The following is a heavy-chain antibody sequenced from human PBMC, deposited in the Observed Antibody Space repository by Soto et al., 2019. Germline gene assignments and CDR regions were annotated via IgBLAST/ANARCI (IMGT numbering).Heavy chain of an antibody. CDR2: INPTSGGT. D-gene: IGHD4-17*01. J-gene: IGHJ4*02. CDR3: ARDPDYGDYWGYFFDS. Sequence: QVQLVQSGAEVKKPGASVKVSCKTSGYTFAAYYIHWIRQAPGQGVEWMGWINPTSGGTVYAQNFQDRVTMTRDTSISTAYMELRRLNSDDTAVYYCARDPDYGDYWGYFFDSWGQGTPVTVS. CDR1: GYTFAAYY. V-gene: IGHV1-2*02.